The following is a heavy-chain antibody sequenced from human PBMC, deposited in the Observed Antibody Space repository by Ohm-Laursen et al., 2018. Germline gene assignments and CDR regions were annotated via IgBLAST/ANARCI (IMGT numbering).Heavy chain of an antibody. CDR1: GYTFTSYY. CDR3: ARTPTPIYRDGYNKPFDY. Sequence: ASVKVSCKASGYTFTSYYMHWVRQAPGQGLEWMGIINPSGGSTSYAQKFQGRVTMTRDTSTSTVYMELSSLRSEDTAVYYCARTPTPIYRDGYNKPFDYWGQGTLVTVSS. CDR2: INPSGGST. J-gene: IGHJ4*02. V-gene: IGHV1-46*01. D-gene: IGHD5-24*01.